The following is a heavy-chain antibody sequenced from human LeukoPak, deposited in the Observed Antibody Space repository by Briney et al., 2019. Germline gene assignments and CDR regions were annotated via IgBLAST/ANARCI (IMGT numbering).Heavy chain of an antibody. Sequence: GGSLRLSCAASGFTFDYYEMNWVRQAPGKGLEWVSYISSSGSSIYYADSVKGRFTLSRDNAKNSLYLQMNSLRAEDTAVYYCASSLVAGYYYYSYYYMDVWGKGTTVTVSS. CDR2: ISSSGSSI. V-gene: IGHV3-48*03. D-gene: IGHD5-18*01. CDR1: GFTFDYYE. J-gene: IGHJ6*03. CDR3: ASSLVAGYYYYSYYYMDV.